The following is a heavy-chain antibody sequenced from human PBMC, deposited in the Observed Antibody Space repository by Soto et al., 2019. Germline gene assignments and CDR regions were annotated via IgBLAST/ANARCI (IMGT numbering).Heavy chain of an antibody. CDR1: GFTFSSYA. CDR3: AKARGHGDAFDI. CDR2: ISGSGGST. J-gene: IGHJ3*02. V-gene: IGHV3-23*01. Sequence: QTGGSLRLSCAASGFTFSSYAMSWVRQAPGKGLEWVSAISGSGGSTYYADSVKGRFTISRDNSKNTLYLQMNSLRAEDTAVYYCAKARGHGDAFDIWGQGTMVTVSS.